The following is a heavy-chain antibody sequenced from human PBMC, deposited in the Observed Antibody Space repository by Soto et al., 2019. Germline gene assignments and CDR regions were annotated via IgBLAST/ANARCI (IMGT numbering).Heavy chain of an antibody. J-gene: IGHJ5*02. Sequence: SETLSLTCTVSGGSISSYYWSWIRQPPGKGLEWTGYIYYSGSTNYNPSLKSRVTISVDTSKNQFSLKLSSVTAADTAVYYCARGRGPSTIYNWFDPWGQGTLVTVSS. CDR2: IYYSGST. V-gene: IGHV4-59*01. D-gene: IGHD3-3*01. CDR1: GGSISSYY. CDR3: ARGRGPSTIYNWFDP.